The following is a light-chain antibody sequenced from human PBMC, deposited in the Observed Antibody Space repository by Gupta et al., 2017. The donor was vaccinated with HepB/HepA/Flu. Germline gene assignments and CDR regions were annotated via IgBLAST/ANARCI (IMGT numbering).Light chain of an antibody. CDR2: QVS. Sequence: DVVLTQSPLSLPVTLGQPASISCRSSQSLVFSDGNTFLHWFQQRPGQSPRRILYQVSKRDLGGTEGFSGSGEGNDFTLRSSRGEDEGGESYYSRQCKLWTTFGRGTXVDIK. V-gene: IGKV2-30*01. J-gene: IGKJ4*01. CDR1: QSLVFSDGNTF. CDR3: RQCKLWTT.